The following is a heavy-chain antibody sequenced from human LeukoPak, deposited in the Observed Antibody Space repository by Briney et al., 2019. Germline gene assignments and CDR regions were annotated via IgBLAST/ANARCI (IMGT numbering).Heavy chain of an antibody. CDR3: ARDLVCSSTSCFGWFDP. D-gene: IGHD2-2*01. Sequence: ASVKVSCKASGYTFTGYYMHWVRQAPGQGLEWMGWINPNSGGTNYAQKFQGRGTMTRDTSISTAYMELSRLRSDDTAVYYCARDLVCSSTSCFGWFDPWGQGTLVTVSS. J-gene: IGHJ5*02. V-gene: IGHV1-2*02. CDR1: GYTFTGYY. CDR2: INPNSGGT.